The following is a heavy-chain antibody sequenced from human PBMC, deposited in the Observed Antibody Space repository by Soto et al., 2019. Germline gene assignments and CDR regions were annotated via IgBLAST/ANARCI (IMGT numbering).Heavy chain of an antibody. Sequence: QVQLQESGPGLVKPSQTLSLTCAVSGASIRSSDYYWSWIRQPPGKGLEWIGYIYFSGSNYYNPSLKSRVTISEDTSNNHCSLRLSSVTAADTAVYYCARGLYGYYAFDHWGQGALVTLSS. CDR1: GASIRSSDYY. CDR3: ARGLYGYYAFDH. J-gene: IGHJ4*02. V-gene: IGHV4-30-4*01. CDR2: IYFSGSN. D-gene: IGHD4-17*01.